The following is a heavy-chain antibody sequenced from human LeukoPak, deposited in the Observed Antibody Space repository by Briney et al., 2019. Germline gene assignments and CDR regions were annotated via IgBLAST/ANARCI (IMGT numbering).Heavy chain of an antibody. Sequence: GGSLRLPCAASGFTFSRYWMTWVRQAPGKGPEWVSSISGSGGSTQYAASVQGRFTISRDNSKNTLYLQMNSLRAEDTAVYYCAKDPNGDYIGTFDIWGQGTIVTVSS. CDR1: GFTFSRYW. CDR2: ISGSGGST. CDR3: AKDPNGDYIGTFDI. J-gene: IGHJ3*02. V-gene: IGHV3-23*01. D-gene: IGHD4-17*01.